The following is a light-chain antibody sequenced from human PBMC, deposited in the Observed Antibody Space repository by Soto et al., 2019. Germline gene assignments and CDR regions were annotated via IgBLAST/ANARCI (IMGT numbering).Light chain of an antibody. CDR2: GPS. CDR3: HQYASSPQT. Sequence: EIVLTQSPGTLSLSPGERATLSCRASQSVAKNYLAWYQQEPGQAPRLLIYGPSSRATGIPDRFSGSGSGTDFTLTICRLEPEDFAVYYCHQYASSPQTFGQGTKVEIK. V-gene: IGKV3-20*01. J-gene: IGKJ1*01. CDR1: QSVAKNY.